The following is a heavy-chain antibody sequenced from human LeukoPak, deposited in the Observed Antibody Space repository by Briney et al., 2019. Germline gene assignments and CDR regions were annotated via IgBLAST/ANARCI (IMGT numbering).Heavy chain of an antibody. CDR3: ARDCSSISCRRGWFDP. J-gene: IGHJ5*02. CDR2: IYHSGST. Sequence: PSETLSLTCTVSGYSISSGYYWGWIRQPPGKGLEWIGSIYHSGSTYYNPSLKSRVTISVDTSKNQFSLKLSSVTAADTAVYYCARDCSSISCRRGWFDPWGQGTLVTVSS. V-gene: IGHV4-38-2*02. D-gene: IGHD2-2*01. CDR1: GYSISSGYY.